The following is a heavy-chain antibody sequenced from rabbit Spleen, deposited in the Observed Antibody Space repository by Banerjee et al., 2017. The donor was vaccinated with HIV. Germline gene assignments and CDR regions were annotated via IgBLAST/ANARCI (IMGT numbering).Heavy chain of an antibody. CDR2: IYAVTGKA. J-gene: IGHJ4*01. Sequence: QEQLEESGGDLVQPEGSLTLTCTASGFSFSSSYYMCWVRQAPGKGLEWIACIYAVTGKAVYASWAKCRFTFSKTSSTTVTLLMTSLTVADTANYLFARDPGINDLVNLWGPGTLFTVS. CDR1: GFSFSSSYY. D-gene: IGHD3-1*01. V-gene: IGHV1S45*01. CDR3: ARDPGINDLVNL.